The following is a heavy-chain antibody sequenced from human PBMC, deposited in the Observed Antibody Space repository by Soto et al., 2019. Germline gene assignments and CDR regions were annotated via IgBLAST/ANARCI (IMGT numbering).Heavy chain of an antibody. CDR2: MNSDVSTT. CDR3: ATDEVDY. J-gene: IGHJ4*02. Sequence: XVSLGLFFAVAGYTFGNHWMHWVRQAPGKGLEWVSRMNSDVSTTNYADSVKGRFTVSRGNAKNTLYLQMNSLRVEDTAVYYCATDEVDYWGPGTLFTVS. V-gene: IGHV3-74*01. CDR1: GYTFGNHW.